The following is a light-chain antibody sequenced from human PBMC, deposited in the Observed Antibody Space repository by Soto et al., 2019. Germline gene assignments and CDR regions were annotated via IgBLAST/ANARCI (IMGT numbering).Light chain of an antibody. J-gene: IGLJ2*01. CDR2: VKSDGSH. CDR3: QTWDTGIVV. Sequence: QLVLTQSPSASASLGASLKLTCTLSSGHGNYVIAWYQQRPQKGPRYLMKVKSDGSHNKGDGIPDRFSGSSSGAERYLAISSLQSEDEADYYCQTWDTGIVVFGGGTKLTVL. CDR1: SGHGNYV. V-gene: IGLV4-69*01.